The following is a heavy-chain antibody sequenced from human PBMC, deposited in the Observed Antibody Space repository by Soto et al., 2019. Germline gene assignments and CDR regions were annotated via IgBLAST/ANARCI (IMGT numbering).Heavy chain of an antibody. J-gene: IGHJ4*02. CDR3: VCEALEGDLWSGTFDN. V-gene: IGHV4-30-4*01. CDR2: MHYGGGP. CDR1: GGSIKTADYY. D-gene: IGHD3-3*01. Sequence: QVQLQESGPGLMKPSQTMSLTCSVSGGSIKTADYYWSWIRQLPGKCLEWIGCMHYGGGPFHTPALPSRLTIPVDTSKKQFSLNLTSVTAADTAIYYFVCEALEGDLWSGTFDNWGRGILVTVSS.